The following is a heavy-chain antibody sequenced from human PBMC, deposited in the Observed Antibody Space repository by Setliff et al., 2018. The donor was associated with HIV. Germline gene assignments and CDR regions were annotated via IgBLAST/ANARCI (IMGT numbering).Heavy chain of an antibody. CDR3: ASDWVTRSNYYGSGSPWYFDF. V-gene: IGHV4-4*07. Sequence: LSLTCTVSGDSIGDYYWNWIRQPAGKGLEWIGRVYASAYSNYNPYLKSRVTMSVDTSQNQFSLKLRSVNTADTAVYSCASDWVTRSNYYGSGSPWYFDFWGRGILVTVSS. D-gene: IGHD3-10*01. CDR1: GDSIGDYY. CDR2: VYASAYS. J-gene: IGHJ2*01.